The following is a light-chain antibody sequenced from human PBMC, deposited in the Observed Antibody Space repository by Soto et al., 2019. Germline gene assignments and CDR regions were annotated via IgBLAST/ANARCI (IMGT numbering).Light chain of an antibody. CDR1: QNINAW. V-gene: IGKV1-5*01. J-gene: IGKJ1*01. CDR3: QQYGS. CDR2: DAS. Sequence: DIHMTQSTSSLSVSVGDRVTITCRTSQNINAWLAWYQQRPGQAPKLLIYDASSVQSGVPSRFSGSGSGTDFTLTISRLEPEDFAVYYCQQYGSFGQGTKVDIK.